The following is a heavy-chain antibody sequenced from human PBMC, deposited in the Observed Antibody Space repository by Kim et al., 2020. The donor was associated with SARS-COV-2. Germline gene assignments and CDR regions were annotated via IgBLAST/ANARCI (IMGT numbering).Heavy chain of an antibody. V-gene: IGHV1-2*04. CDR1: GYTFIGYY. J-gene: IGHJ6*02. CDR2: INPNSGGT. Sequence: ASVKVSCKASGYTFIGYYMHWVRQAPGQGLEWMGWINPNSGGTNYAQKFQGWVTMTRDTSISTAYMELSRLRSDDTAVYYCAREGELVPAAMREGYYYYYYGMDVWGQGTTVTVSS. CDR3: AREGELVPAAMREGYYYYYYGMDV. D-gene: IGHD2-2*01.